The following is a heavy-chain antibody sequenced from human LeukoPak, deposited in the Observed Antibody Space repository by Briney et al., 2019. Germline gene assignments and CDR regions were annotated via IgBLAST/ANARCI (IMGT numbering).Heavy chain of an antibody. D-gene: IGHD2/OR15-2a*01. CDR1: GFTFSTFA. CDR2: IFPSGGEI. J-gene: IGHJ4*02. V-gene: IGHV3-23*01. CDR3: ATYRQVLLPFES. Sequence: GGSLRLSCQASGFTFSTFAMIWVRQPPGKGLEWVSSIFPSGGEIHYADSVRGRFTISRDNSKSTLSLQMNSLRAEDTAIYYCATYRQVLLPFESWGQGTLVTVSS.